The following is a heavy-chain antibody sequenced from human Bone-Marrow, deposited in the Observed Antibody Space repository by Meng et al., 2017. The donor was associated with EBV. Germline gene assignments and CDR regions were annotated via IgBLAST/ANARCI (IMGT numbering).Heavy chain of an antibody. CDR3: ARLDYFDY. CDR2: INPGNGNT. V-gene: IGHV1-3*01. Sequence: QVGQSGAAVKKPGASVKVSCKPSGYTFTSYAMHWVRQAPGQRLEWMGWINPGNGNTKYSQKFQGRVTITRDTSASTAYMELSSLRSEDTAVYYCARLDYFDYWGQGTLVTVSS. J-gene: IGHJ4*02. CDR1: GYTFTSYA.